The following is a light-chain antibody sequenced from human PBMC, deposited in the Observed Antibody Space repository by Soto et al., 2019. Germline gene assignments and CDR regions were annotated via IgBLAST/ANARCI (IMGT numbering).Light chain of an antibody. Sequence: AIRMTQSPSSLSASTGDRVTITCRASQGINSYLAWYQQKPGKAPKLLIYAASTLQSGVPSRFSGSRYGIYFTLTITCLQSEDFATYYCQQYYSYPLTFGGGTKVDIK. CDR2: AAS. V-gene: IGKV1-8*01. CDR1: QGINSY. CDR3: QQYYSYPLT. J-gene: IGKJ4*01.